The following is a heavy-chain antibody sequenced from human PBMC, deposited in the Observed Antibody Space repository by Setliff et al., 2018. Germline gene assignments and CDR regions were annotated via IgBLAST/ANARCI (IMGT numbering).Heavy chain of an antibody. CDR1: GYSFTGHY. CDR3: ARGTDYHGSCSYWAKDV. CDR2: INPRTGVT. J-gene: IGHJ6*04. Sequence: VASVKVSCKASGYSFTGHYIHWVRQAPGQGLEWMGWINPRTGVTNPAQKFQGRIVMTRDTSITTVYMDLSRLKSDDTAVYYCARGTDYHGSCSYWAKDVWGKGTTVTVSS. V-gene: IGHV1-2*02. D-gene: IGHD3-10*01.